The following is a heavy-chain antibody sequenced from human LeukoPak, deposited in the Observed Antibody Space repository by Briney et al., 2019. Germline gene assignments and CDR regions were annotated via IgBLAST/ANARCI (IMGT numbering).Heavy chain of an antibody. CDR1: GGSISSYY. V-gene: IGHV4-59*08. Sequence: SETLSLTCTVSGGSISSYYWSWIRQPPGKGLEWIGYIYYTGSTNYNPSLKSRVTISVDTSKNQFSLKLSSVTAADTAVYYCARQGGEVWNYEIWFDPWGQGTLVTVSS. J-gene: IGHJ5*02. CDR3: ARQGGEVWNYEIWFDP. CDR2: IYYTGST. D-gene: IGHD1-7*01.